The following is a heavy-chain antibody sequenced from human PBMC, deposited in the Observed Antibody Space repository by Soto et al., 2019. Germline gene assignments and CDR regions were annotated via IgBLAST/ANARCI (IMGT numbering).Heavy chain of an antibody. CDR3: ASSIAATTYYYYGMDV. J-gene: IGHJ6*02. CDR1: GYTFTGYY. D-gene: IGHD6-13*01. V-gene: IGHV1-2*02. Sequence: ASVKVSCKVSGYTFTGYYMHWVRQAPGQGLEWMGWINPNSGGTNYAQKFQGRVTMTRDTSISTAYMELSRLRSDDTAVYYCASSIAATTYYYYGMDVWGQGTTVTVSS. CDR2: INPNSGGT.